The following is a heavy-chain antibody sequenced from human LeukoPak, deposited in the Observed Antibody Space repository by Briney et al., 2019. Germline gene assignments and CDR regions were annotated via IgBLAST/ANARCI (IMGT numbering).Heavy chain of an antibody. CDR2: IWYDGSNK. CDR1: GFTFSSYG. CDR3: ARERGTYYYDSSGYRPYGFDP. V-gene: IGHV3-33*08. D-gene: IGHD3-22*01. J-gene: IGHJ5*02. Sequence: GGSLRLSCEASGFTFSSYGMHWVRQAPGKGLEWVAVIWYDGSNKYYADSVKGRFTISRDNSKNTLYLQMNSLRAEDTAVYYCARERGTYYYDSSGYRPYGFDPWGQGTLVTVSS.